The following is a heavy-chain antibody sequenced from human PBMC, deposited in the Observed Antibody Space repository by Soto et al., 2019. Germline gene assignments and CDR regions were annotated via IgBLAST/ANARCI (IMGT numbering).Heavy chain of an antibody. CDR1: GFTFSSYG. J-gene: IGHJ6*02. D-gene: IGHD3-16*02. CDR3: AKDLTGPPNIVYYYYGMDV. CDR2: ISYDGSNK. V-gene: IGHV3-30*18. Sequence: QVQLVESGGGVVQPGRSLRLSCAASGFTFSSYGMHWVRQAPGKGLEWVAVISYDGSNKYYADSVKGRFTISRDNSKNTLYLQMNSLRAEDTAVYYCAKDLTGPPNIVYYYYGMDVWGQGTTVTVSS.